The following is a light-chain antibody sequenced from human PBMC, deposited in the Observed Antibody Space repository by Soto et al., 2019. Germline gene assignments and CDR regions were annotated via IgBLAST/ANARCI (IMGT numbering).Light chain of an antibody. V-gene: IGLV1-51*01. J-gene: IGLJ2*01. CDR2: DNN. Sequence: QSVLTQPPSASGTPGQRVTISCSGSISNIGSNPVYWHQQLPGTAPKLLIYDNNKRPSGIPDRFSGSKSGTSGTLDITGLQTGDEADYYCATWDGSLPGEVFGGGTKLTVL. CDR1: ISNIGSNP. CDR3: ATWDGSLPGEV.